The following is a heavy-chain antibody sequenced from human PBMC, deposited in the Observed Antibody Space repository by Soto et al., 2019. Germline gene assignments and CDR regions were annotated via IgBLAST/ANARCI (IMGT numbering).Heavy chain of an antibody. CDR1: GGTFSSYA. D-gene: IGHD4-17*01. V-gene: IGHV1-69*13. J-gene: IGHJ4*02. CDR2: IIPIFGTA. CDR3: ASYGDYDAAFDY. Sequence: SVKLSCKASGGTFSSYAISWVRQAPGQGLEWMGGIIPIFGTANYAQKFQGRVTITADESTSTAYMELSSLRSEDTAVYYCASYGDYDAAFDYWGRGTLVTVSS.